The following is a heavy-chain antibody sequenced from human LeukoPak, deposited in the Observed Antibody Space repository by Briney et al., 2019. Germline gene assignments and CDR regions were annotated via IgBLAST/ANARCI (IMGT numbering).Heavy chain of an antibody. CDR3: AISAPNIFDGNAYSSYFRH. D-gene: IGHD4-23*01. Sequence: TGGSLRLSCAASGFTFSSYAMSWVRQAPGKGLEWVSTISGSGGLIYYADSVKGRFTISRDNSKNTLYLQMNSLRAEDTAVYYCAISAPNIFDGNAYSSYFRHWGQGTLVTVSS. CDR1: GFTFSSYA. V-gene: IGHV3-23*01. J-gene: IGHJ1*01. CDR2: ISGSGGLI.